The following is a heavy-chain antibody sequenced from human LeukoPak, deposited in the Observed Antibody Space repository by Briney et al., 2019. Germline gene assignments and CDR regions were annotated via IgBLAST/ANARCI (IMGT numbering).Heavy chain of an antibody. D-gene: IGHD3-3*01. J-gene: IGHJ1*01. Sequence: PGGSLRLSCAASGFTFSSYEMNWVRQAPGKGLEWVSSISSSSSYIYYADSVKGRFTISRDNAKNSLYLQMNSLRAEDTAVYYCARAAPLRFLEWLLFMQHWGQGTLVTVSS. CDR3: ARAAPLRFLEWLLFMQH. V-gene: IGHV3-21*01. CDR1: GFTFSSYE. CDR2: ISSSSSYI.